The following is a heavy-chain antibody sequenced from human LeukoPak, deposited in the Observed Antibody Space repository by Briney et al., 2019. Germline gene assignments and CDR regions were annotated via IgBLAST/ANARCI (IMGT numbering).Heavy chain of an antibody. Sequence: PSETLSLTCTVSGGSISSGSYYWSWIRQPAGKGLEWIGRIYTSGSTNYNPSLKSRVTISVDTSKNQFSLMLSSVTAADTAVYYCARSYYYGSGDYGMDVWGQGTTVTVSS. CDR3: ARSYYYGSGDYGMDV. V-gene: IGHV4-61*02. J-gene: IGHJ6*02. CDR1: GGSISSGSYY. CDR2: IYTSGST. D-gene: IGHD3-10*01.